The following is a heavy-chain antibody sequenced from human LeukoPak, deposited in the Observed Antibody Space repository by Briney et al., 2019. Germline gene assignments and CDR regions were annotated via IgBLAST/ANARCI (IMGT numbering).Heavy chain of an antibody. J-gene: IGHJ4*02. CDR2: MNPNSGNT. CDR1: GYTFTSYV. Sequence: ASVKVSCKASGYTFTSYVINWVRQATGQGLEWMGWMNPNSGNTGYAQKFQGRVTITRNTSISTAYMELSSLRSEDTAVYYCARAGQRWLQSGNSFDYWGQGTLVTVSS. V-gene: IGHV1-8*03. D-gene: IGHD5-24*01. CDR3: ARAGQRWLQSGNSFDY.